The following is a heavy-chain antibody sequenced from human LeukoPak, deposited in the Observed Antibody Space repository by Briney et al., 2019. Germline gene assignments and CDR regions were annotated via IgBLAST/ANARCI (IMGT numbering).Heavy chain of an antibody. CDR1: GGSISSSSYY. CDR3: AKLPDYYYMDV. V-gene: IGHV4-39*01. CDR2: IYYSGST. J-gene: IGHJ6*03. Sequence: SETLSLTCTVSGGSISSSSYYWGWIRQPPGTGLEWIGSIYYSGSTYYNPSLKSRVTISVDTSKNQFSLKLSSVTAADTAVYYCAKLPDYYYMDVWGKGTTVTVSS.